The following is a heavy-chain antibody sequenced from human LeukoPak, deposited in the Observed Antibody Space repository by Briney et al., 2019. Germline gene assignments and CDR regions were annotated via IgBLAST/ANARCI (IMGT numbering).Heavy chain of an antibody. CDR3: ARTAKTINYYDSSGYFDY. CDR2: INHGGST. D-gene: IGHD3-22*01. V-gene: IGHV4-34*01. CDR1: GGSFSGYY. J-gene: IGHJ4*02. Sequence: SETLSLTCAVYGGSFSGYYWNWIRQPPGKGLEWIGEINHGGSTNYNPSLKSRVTISVDTSKNQFSLKLSSVTAADTAVYYYARTAKTINYYDSSGYFDYWGQGTLVTVSS.